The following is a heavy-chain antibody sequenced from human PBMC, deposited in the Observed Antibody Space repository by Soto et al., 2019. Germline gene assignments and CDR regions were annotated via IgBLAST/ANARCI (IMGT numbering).Heavy chain of an antibody. CDR3: AGNCYFDY. D-gene: IGHD3-10*01. CDR2: INNSGST. CDR1: GGSFSGYY. J-gene: IGHJ4*02. Sequence: SETLSLTCAVYGGSFSGYYWSWIRQPPGKGLEWIGKINNSGSTNYNSSIKSRFTISVDTSKNQFSLKVSSVTAADTAVYYCAGNCYFDYWGQGTLVTVSS. V-gene: IGHV4-34*01.